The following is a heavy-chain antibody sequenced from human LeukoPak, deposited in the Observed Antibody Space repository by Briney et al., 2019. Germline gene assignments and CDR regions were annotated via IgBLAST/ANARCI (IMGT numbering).Heavy chain of an antibody. Sequence: PSETLSLTCTVSGGSISSYYWSWIRQPPGKGLEWIGYIYDSGSTNYNPSLKSRVTISVDTSKNQFSLKLTSVTAADTAVYYCTKGGRRDILTYWGRGILVTVSP. CDR3: TKGGRRDILTY. J-gene: IGHJ4*02. CDR2: IYDSGST. CDR1: GGSISSYY. V-gene: IGHV4-59*01. D-gene: IGHD3-9*01.